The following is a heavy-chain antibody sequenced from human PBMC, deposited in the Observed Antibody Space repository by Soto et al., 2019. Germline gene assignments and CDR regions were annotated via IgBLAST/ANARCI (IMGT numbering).Heavy chain of an antibody. V-gene: IGHV4-59*01. J-gene: IGHJ4*02. Sequence: PSETLSLTCTVSGGSISSYYCSWIRQPPGKGLEWIGYIYYSGSTNYNPSLKSRVTISVDTSKNQFSLKLSSVTAADTAVYYCARVWGYAFDYWGQGTLVTVSS. CDR1: GGSISSYY. D-gene: IGHD3-16*01. CDR2: IYYSGST. CDR3: ARVWGYAFDY.